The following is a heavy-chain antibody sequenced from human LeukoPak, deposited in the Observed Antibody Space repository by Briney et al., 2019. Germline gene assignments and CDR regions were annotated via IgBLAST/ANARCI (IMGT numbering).Heavy chain of an antibody. Sequence: PSETLSLTCAVYGGSFSGYYWSWIRQPPGKGLEWIGEINHSGSTNYNPSLKSRVTISVDTSKNQFSLKLSSVTAADTAVYYCASLRRIPMDVWGKGTTVTVSS. J-gene: IGHJ6*04. CDR3: ASLRRIPMDV. CDR2: INHSGST. CDR1: GGSFSGYY. V-gene: IGHV4-34*01.